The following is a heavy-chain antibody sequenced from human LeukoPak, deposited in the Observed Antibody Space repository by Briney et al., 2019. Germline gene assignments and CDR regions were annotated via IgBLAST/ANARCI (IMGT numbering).Heavy chain of an antibody. CDR1: GGSISSGDYY. V-gene: IGHV4-30-4*01. CDR2: IYYSGST. Sequence: PSETLSLTCTVSGGSISSGDYYWSWIRQPPGKGLEWIGYIYYSGSTYYNPSLKSRVTISVDTSKNQFSLKLSSVTAADTAVYYCAREGIAADDAAFDIWGQGTMVIVSS. J-gene: IGHJ3*02. D-gene: IGHD6-13*01. CDR3: AREGIAADDAAFDI.